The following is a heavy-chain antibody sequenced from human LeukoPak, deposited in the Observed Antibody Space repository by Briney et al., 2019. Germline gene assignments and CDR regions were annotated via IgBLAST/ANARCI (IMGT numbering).Heavy chain of an antibody. CDR2: IYSDGTI. CDR1: GVSISRYY. Sequence: SETLSLTCTVSGVSISRYYWSWIRQPAGKGLEWIGRIYSDGTITYNPSLQSRLTMSIDTSKNQFSLKLSFVTAADTAVYYCARDSGTTGEVKFDPWGQGTLVTVPS. CDR3: ARDSGTTGEVKFDP. D-gene: IGHD4-17*01. V-gene: IGHV4-4*07. J-gene: IGHJ5*02.